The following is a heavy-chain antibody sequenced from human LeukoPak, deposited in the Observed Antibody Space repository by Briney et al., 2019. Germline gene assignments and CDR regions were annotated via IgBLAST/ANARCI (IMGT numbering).Heavy chain of an antibody. CDR1: SYTFTSYG. Sequence: ASVKVSCKASSYTFTSYGINWVRQAPGQGLEWMGCISAYNGNTNYAQKLQGRVTMTTDTSTSTAYMELRSLRSDDTAVYYCASLKNYYDSSGYLVTDAFDIWGQGTMVTVSS. J-gene: IGHJ3*02. CDR2: ISAYNGNT. V-gene: IGHV1-18*01. CDR3: ASLKNYYDSSGYLVTDAFDI. D-gene: IGHD3-22*01.